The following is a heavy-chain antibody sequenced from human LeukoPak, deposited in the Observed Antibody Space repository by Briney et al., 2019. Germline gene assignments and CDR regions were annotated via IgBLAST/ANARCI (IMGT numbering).Heavy chain of an antibody. D-gene: IGHD4-17*01. CDR3: AKGKDYGDFYYYSMDV. J-gene: IGHJ6*02. Sequence: GGSLRLSCAASGFTFTTYTMSWVRQAPGKGLAWVSAISGSGGTTYYADSVKGRFTISRDNSKNTLYLQMNSLRAEDTAVYYCAKGKDYGDFYYYSMDVWGQGTTVTVSS. CDR1: GFTFTTYT. V-gene: IGHV3-23*01. CDR2: ISGSGGTT.